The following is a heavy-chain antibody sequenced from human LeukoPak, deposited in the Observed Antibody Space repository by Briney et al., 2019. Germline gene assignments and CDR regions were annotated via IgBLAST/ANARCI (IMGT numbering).Heavy chain of an antibody. J-gene: IGHJ4*02. Sequence: ASVKVSCKAAGYTFTGYYMHWVRQAPGQGLEWMGWIFPNSGATNYAQKFQGRVTMTTDTYTNTAYMELRSLRSDDTAVYYCAGSLGYCTSNVCYLKYWGQGTLVTVSS. D-gene: IGHD2-8*01. CDR3: AGSLGYCTSNVCYLKY. CDR1: GYTFTGYY. CDR2: IFPNSGAT. V-gene: IGHV1-2*02.